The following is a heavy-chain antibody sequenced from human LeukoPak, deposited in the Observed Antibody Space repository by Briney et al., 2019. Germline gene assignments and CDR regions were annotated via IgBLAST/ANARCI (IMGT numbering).Heavy chain of an antibody. CDR2: IKQDGSEK. CDR3: ARDLAGPPQEAFDI. CDR1: GFTFSNYW. V-gene: IGHV3-7*01. Sequence: GGSLRLSCAASGFTFSNYWMNWVRQAPGKGLEWVANIKQDGSEKHYVDSVTGRFTISRDNTKNSLYLQMNSLRADDTAVYYCARDLAGPPQEAFDIWGQGTMVTVSS. J-gene: IGHJ3*02.